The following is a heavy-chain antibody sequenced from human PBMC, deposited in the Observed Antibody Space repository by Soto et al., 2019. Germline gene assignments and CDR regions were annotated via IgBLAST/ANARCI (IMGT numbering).Heavy chain of an antibody. CDR1: GFTFSSYS. CDR2: ISSSSSTI. Sequence: GGSLRLSCAASGFTFSSYSMNWVRQAPGKGLEWVSYISSSSSTIYYADSVKGRFTISRDNAKNSLYLQMNSLRDEDTAVYYCARDAATMVRGVIYFDYWGQGTLVTVSS. J-gene: IGHJ4*02. V-gene: IGHV3-48*02. CDR3: ARDAATMVRGVIYFDY. D-gene: IGHD3-10*01.